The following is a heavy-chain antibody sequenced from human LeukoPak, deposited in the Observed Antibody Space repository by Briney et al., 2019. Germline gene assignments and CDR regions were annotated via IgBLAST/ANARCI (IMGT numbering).Heavy chain of an antibody. Sequence: GGSLRLSCGASGFTFSSHAMSWVRQAPGKGLEWVSGIGGSAGNTYYAESVKGRFTISRDKPKNTLFLQMNNLRAEDTAVYYCVKDARSAGLVVTATRPKYFQHWGQGTLVTVSS. J-gene: IGHJ1*01. CDR3: VKDARSAGLVVTATRPKYFQH. D-gene: IGHD2-21*02. CDR1: GFTFSSHA. V-gene: IGHV3-23*01. CDR2: IGGSAGNT.